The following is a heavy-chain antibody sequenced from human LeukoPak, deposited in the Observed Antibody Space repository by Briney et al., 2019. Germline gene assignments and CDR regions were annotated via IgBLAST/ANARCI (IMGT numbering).Heavy chain of an antibody. V-gene: IGHV4-39*07. CDR2: IYYSGST. CDR1: GGSISSSSYY. CDR3: ARESPGLGWFGELSLPRHAFDI. J-gene: IGHJ3*02. D-gene: IGHD3-10*01. Sequence: PSETLSLTCTVSGGSISSSSYYWGWIRQPPGKGLEWIGSIYYSGSTCYNPSLKSRVTISVDTSKNQFSLKLSSVTAADTAVYYCARESPGLGWFGELSLPRHAFDIWGQGTMVTVSS.